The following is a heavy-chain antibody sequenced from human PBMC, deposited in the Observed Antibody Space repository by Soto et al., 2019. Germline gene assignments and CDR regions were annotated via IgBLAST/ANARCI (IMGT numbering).Heavy chain of an antibody. Sequence: QVQLVESGGGVVQPGRSLRLSCAASGFTFSSYGMHWVRQAPGKGLEWVAVISYDGSNKYYADSVQGRFTISRDNSKNTLYLQMNSLRAEDTAVYYCAKEIRYGLKGYSHGSFDYWGQGPLVTVSS. D-gene: IGHD5-18*01. CDR1: GFTFSSYG. J-gene: IGHJ4*02. CDR2: ISYDGSNK. CDR3: AKEIRYGLKGYSHGSFDY. V-gene: IGHV3-30*18.